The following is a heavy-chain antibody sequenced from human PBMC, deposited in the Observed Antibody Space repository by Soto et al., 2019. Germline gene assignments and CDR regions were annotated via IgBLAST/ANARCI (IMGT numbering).Heavy chain of an antibody. CDR3: EAEMTFGKLSVV. J-gene: IGHJ6*02. CDR1: GDTDTNYV. V-gene: IGHV1-69*01. D-gene: IGHD3-16*02. Sequence: QVQLVQSGAEVKKPGSSVKVSCKASGDTDTNYVISWVRQAPGQGLEWMGGIFPKFGTTYSAQKLQDRLTITADESTSTVYLQLSSLRLDNTAVYYCEAEMTFGKLSVVWGQGTTVTGSS. CDR2: IFPKFGTT.